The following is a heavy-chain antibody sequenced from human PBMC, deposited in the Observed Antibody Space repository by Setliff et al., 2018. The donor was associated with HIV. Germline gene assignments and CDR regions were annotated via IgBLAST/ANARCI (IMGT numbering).Heavy chain of an antibody. D-gene: IGHD3-3*01. Sequence: SETLSLTCNVSGASFSSGGYYWSWIRQHPGKGLEWIGYMSYSGSTFYKSSLKSRVTMSIDTSKNQFSLMLSPVTAADTAVYYCAGATYTLQFLKWSPDSSLYYYYMDVWGKGTTVTVS. V-gene: IGHV4-31*03. CDR2: MSYSGST. CDR3: AGATYTLQFLKWSPDSSLYYYYMDV. J-gene: IGHJ6*03. CDR1: GASFSSGGYY.